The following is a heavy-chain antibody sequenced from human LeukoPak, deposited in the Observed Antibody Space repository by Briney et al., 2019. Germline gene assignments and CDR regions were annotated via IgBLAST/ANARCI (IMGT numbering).Heavy chain of an antibody. Sequence: RSSVTLSLTCAVYGGSFSGYYWSWIRQPPGKGLEWIGEINHSGSTNYNPSLKSRVTISVDTSKNQFSLKLSSVTAADTAVYYCARGRAAAGPYYFDYWGQGTLVTVSS. CDR1: GGSFSGYY. J-gene: IGHJ4*02. CDR2: INHSGST. CDR3: ARGRAAAGPYYFDY. D-gene: IGHD6-13*01. V-gene: IGHV4-34*01.